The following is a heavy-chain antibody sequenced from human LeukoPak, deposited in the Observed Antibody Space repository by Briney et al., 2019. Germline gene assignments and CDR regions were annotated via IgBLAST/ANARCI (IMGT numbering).Heavy chain of an antibody. Sequence: SVKVSCKASGGTFSSYAISWVRQAPGQGLEWMGRIIPIFGTANYAQKFQGRVTITTDESTSTAYMELSSLRSEDTAVYYCARGDCGGDRYEVLLDYWGQGTLVTVSS. CDR1: GGTFSSYA. CDR2: IIPIFGTA. D-gene: IGHD2-21*02. CDR3: ARGDCGGDRYEVLLDY. V-gene: IGHV1-69*05. J-gene: IGHJ4*02.